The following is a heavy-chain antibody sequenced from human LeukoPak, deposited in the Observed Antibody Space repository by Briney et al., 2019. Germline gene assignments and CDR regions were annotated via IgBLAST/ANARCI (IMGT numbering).Heavy chain of an antibody. Sequence: GGSLRLSCAASGFTFSSYGMGWVRQAPGKGLEWVSAITGSDTYYADSVRGRFTISRDNSKNTLYLQMNSLRAEDTAVYYCAERVGSYGHFDYWGQGTLVTVSS. CDR1: GFTFSSYG. CDR3: AERVGSYGHFDY. D-gene: IGHD5-18*01. CDR2: ITGSDT. J-gene: IGHJ4*02. V-gene: IGHV3-23*01.